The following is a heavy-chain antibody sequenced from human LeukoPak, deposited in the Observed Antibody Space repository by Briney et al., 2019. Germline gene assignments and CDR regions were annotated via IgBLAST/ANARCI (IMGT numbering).Heavy chain of an antibody. V-gene: IGHV1-18*01. J-gene: IGHJ3*02. D-gene: IGHD3-22*01. CDR3: ARDYPTMIVVVITDAFDI. CDR2: ISAYNGNT. Sequence: DASVKVSRKVSGYTFSSYGISWVRQAPGHGLEWMGWISAYNGNTNYAQNLHGRLTMTTDTSTSTDYMQLRSLMSDDTAAYYCARDYPTMIVVVITDAFDIWGQGTMVTVSS. CDR1: GYTFSSYG.